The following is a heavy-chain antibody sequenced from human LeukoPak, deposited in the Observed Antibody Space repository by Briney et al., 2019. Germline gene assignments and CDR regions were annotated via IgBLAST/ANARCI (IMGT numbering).Heavy chain of an antibody. CDR1: GGSITSYY. D-gene: IGHD5-12*01. J-gene: IGHJ4*02. Sequence: PSETLSLTCTVSGGSITSYYWNWIRQPPGKGVEWIGYIYYSGSTNYNPSLKSRVTISVDTSKNQFSLRLSSVTAADAAVYYCARGLVVAGNYDYWGQGTLVTVSS. CDR3: ARGLVVAGNYDY. V-gene: IGHV4-59*12. CDR2: IYYSGST.